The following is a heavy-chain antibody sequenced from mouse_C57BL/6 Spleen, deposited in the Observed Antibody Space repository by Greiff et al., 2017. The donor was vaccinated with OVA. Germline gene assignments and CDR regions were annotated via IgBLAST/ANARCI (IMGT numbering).Heavy chain of an antibody. V-gene: IGHV1-64*01. CDR2: IHPNSGST. CDR3: ARSGSSGYGAC. D-gene: IGHD3-2*02. CDR1: GYTFTSYW. J-gene: IGHJ3*01. Sequence: PGASVPLSCPASGYTFTSYWMHWVKQRPGQGLEWIGMIHPNSGSTNYNEKFKSKATLTVDKSSSTAYMQLSSLTSEDSAVYYCARSGSSGYGACWGQGTLVTVSA.